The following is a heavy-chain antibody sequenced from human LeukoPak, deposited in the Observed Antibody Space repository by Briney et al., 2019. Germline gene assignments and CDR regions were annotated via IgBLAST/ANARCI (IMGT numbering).Heavy chain of an antibody. CDR2: INPNSGGT. CDR1: GYTFTGYY. D-gene: IGHD1-7*01. CDR3: ILELPRVWFDP. Sequence: ASVKVSCKASGYTFTGYYMHWVRQAPGQGPEWMGWINPNSGGTNYAQKFQGRVTMTRDTSISTAYMELSRLRSDDTAVYYCILELPRVWFDPWGQGTLVTVSS. V-gene: IGHV1-2*02. J-gene: IGHJ5*02.